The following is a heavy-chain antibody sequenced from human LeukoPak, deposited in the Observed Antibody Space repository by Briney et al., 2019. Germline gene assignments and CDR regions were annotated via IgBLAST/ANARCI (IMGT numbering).Heavy chain of an antibody. CDR1: AFTFSSYW. CDR2: IKQDGSEK. J-gene: IGHJ5*02. D-gene: IGHD3-3*01. Sequence: GGSLRLSCEASAFTFSSYWMSWVRQAPGKGLEWVANIKQDGSEKYYVDSVKGRFTISRDNAKNSLYLQMNSLRAEDTAVYYCARDAYYDFWSGYSENWFDPWGQGTLVTVSS. CDR3: ARDAYYDFWSGYSENWFDP. V-gene: IGHV3-7*01.